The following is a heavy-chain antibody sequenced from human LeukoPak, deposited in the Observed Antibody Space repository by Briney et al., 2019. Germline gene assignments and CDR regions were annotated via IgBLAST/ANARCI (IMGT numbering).Heavy chain of an antibody. Sequence: ASVTVSCQASGYSFTTYDINWVRQATGQGLEWMGWMNLKSGYTGYAQKLQGRVTITRDTSTSTVYMELSSLRSEDTAVYYCARVAGSIDYWGQGTLVTVSS. D-gene: IGHD1-26*01. CDR2: MNLKSGYT. CDR1: GYSFTTYD. V-gene: IGHV1-8*03. J-gene: IGHJ4*02. CDR3: ARVAGSIDY.